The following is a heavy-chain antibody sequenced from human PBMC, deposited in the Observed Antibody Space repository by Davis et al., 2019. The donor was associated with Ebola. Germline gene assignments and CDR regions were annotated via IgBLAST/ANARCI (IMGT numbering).Heavy chain of an antibody. Sequence: PGGSLRLSCAASGLTFSDYYMSWVRQAPGKGLEWISCINHSGDSIFYADFVKGRFTMSRDNAKNFLYLQLSSLRADDTAMYYCARNSAPPDYWGQGALVTVSS. J-gene: IGHJ4*02. CDR1: GLTFSDYY. CDR2: INHSGDSI. D-gene: IGHD6-6*01. V-gene: IGHV3-11*01. CDR3: ARNSAPPDY.